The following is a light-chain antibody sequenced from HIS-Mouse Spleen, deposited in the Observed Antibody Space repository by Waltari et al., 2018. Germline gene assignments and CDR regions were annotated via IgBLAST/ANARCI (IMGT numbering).Light chain of an antibody. J-gene: IGLJ3*02. V-gene: IGLV2-23*01. CDR2: ESS. Sequence: QSALTQPASVSGSPGQSITISCTGTSSDVGSYNLVSWYQQPPGKAPTLMISESSKRPSGVSNRFAGPKSGNTASLTISGLQAEDEADYYCCSYAGSSTWVFGGGTKLTVL. CDR3: CSYAGSSTWV. CDR1: SSDVGSYNL.